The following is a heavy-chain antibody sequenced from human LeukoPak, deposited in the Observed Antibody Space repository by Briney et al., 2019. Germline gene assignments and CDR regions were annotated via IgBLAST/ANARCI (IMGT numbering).Heavy chain of an antibody. CDR3: ARGNIVVVPAAIAHGYFDY. D-gene: IGHD2-2*01. CDR1: GGSFSGYY. V-gene: IGHV4-34*01. J-gene: IGHJ4*02. Sequence: PETLSLTCAVYGGSFSGYYWSWIRQPPGKGLEWIGEINHSGSTNYNPSLKSRVTISVDTSKNQFSLKLSSVTAADTAVYYCARGNIVVVPAAIAHGYFDYWGQGTLVTVSS. CDR2: INHSGST.